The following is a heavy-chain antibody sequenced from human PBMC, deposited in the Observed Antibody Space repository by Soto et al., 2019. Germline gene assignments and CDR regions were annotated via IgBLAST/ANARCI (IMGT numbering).Heavy chain of an antibody. CDR3: ASPSQEGGDYGGMGYYYYYMDV. J-gene: IGHJ6*03. V-gene: IGHV1-69*02. CDR1: GGTFSSYT. Sequence: ASVKVSCKAYGGTFSSYTISWVRQAPGQGLEWMGRIIPILGIANYAQKFQGRVTITADKSTSTAYMELSSLRSEDTAVYYCASPSQEGGDYGGMGYYYYYMDVWGKGTTVTVSS. D-gene: IGHD4-17*01. CDR2: IIPILGIA.